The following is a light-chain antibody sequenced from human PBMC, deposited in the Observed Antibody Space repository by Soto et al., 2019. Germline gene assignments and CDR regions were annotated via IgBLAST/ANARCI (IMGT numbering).Light chain of an antibody. Sequence: QAVVTQPPSASGTPGQRVTMSCSGSSSNIGTNYVYWYQQLPGTAPKILIYRNNQRPSGVPDRFSGSKSGTSASLAISGLRSEDGADYYCAAWDDSLSGFYVFGTGTKVTVL. CDR2: RNN. CDR1: SSNIGTNY. V-gene: IGLV1-47*01. CDR3: AAWDDSLSGFYV. J-gene: IGLJ1*01.